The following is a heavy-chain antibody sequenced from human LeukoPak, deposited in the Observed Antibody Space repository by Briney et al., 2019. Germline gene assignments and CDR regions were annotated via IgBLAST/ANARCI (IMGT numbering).Heavy chain of an antibody. V-gene: IGHV3-20*04. J-gene: IGHJ4*02. Sequence: PGGSLRLSCAASGFTFDDYGMSWVRQAPGKGLEWVSGINWNGGSTGCADSVKGRFTISRDNAKNSLYLQMNSQRAEDTALYYCARGARGVSGYYFDFWGQGTLVTVSS. CDR1: GFTFDDYG. CDR3: ARGARGVSGYYFDF. CDR2: INWNGGST. D-gene: IGHD3-10*01.